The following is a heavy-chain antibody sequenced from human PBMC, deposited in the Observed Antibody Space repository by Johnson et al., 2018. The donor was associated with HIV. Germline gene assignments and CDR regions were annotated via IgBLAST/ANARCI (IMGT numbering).Heavy chain of an antibody. Sequence: VHLVESGGGLVQPGGSLRLSCAASGFTFSDYYMSWIRQAPGKGLEWVSYISSSGSTIYYADSVKGRFTISRDNAKNSLYLQMNSLGAEDTAVYYWARDKGGGSDAFDIWGQGTMVTVSS. V-gene: IGHV3-11*04. CDR3: ARDKGGGSDAFDI. J-gene: IGHJ3*02. D-gene: IGHD2-15*01. CDR1: GFTFSDYY. CDR2: ISSSGSTI.